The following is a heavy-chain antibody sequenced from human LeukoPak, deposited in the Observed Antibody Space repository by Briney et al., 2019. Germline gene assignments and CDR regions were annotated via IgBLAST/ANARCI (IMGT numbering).Heavy chain of an antibody. D-gene: IGHD2-8*01. V-gene: IGHV4-59*01. CDR3: ARDQGYCTNGVCGP. CDR2: IYYGGST. J-gene: IGHJ5*02. CDR1: GGSISSYY. Sequence: SETLSLTCTVSGGSISSYYWSWIRQPPGKGLEWIGYIYYGGSTNYNPSLKSRVTISVDTSKNQFSLKLSSVTAADTAVYYCARDQGYCTNGVCGPWGQGTLVTVSS.